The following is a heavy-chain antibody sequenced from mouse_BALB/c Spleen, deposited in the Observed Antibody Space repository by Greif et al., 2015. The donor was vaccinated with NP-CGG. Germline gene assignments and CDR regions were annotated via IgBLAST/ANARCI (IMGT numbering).Heavy chain of an antibody. Sequence: QVQLQQSGAELAKPGASVKMSCKASGYTSTSYWMHWVKQRPGQGLEWIGYINPSTGYTEYNQKFKDKATLTADKSSSTAYMQLSSLTSEDSAVYYCARKGTTVVDYFDYWGQGTTLTVSS. D-gene: IGHD1-1*01. CDR2: INPSTGYT. CDR1: GYTSTSYW. V-gene: IGHV1-7*01. CDR3: ARKGTTVVDYFDY. J-gene: IGHJ2*01.